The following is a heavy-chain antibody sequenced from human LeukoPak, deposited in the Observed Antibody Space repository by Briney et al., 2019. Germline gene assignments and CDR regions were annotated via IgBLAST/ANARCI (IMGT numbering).Heavy chain of an antibody. Sequence: GGSLRLSCATSGFTFSRYTMSWVRQAPGKGLQWVSDISGGGDTTYYADSVKGRFTISRDNSKNTLYLQMNSLRAEDTAVYYCARDRGATVVILDFDYWGQGTLVTVSS. CDR1: GFTFSRYT. J-gene: IGHJ4*02. CDR3: ARDRGATVVILDFDY. D-gene: IGHD4-23*01. CDR2: ISGGGDTT. V-gene: IGHV3-23*01.